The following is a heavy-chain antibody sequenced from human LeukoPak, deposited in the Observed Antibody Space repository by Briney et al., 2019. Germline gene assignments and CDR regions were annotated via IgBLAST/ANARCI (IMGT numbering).Heavy chain of an antibody. CDR1: GGSISSYY. V-gene: IGHV4-59*01. CDR3: ARAGGYGGQMRI. Sequence: PSETLSLTCTVSGGSISSYYWSWIRQPPGKGLEWIGYIYYSGSTNYNPSLKSRVTISVDTSKNQFSLKLTSVTAADTAVYYCARAGGYGGQMRIGGQGTLVTVSS. D-gene: IGHD4-23*01. J-gene: IGHJ4*02. CDR2: IYYSGST.